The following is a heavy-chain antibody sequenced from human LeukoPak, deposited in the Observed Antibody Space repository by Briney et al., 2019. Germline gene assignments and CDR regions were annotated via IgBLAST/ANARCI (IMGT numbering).Heavy chain of an antibody. Sequence: ASVKVSCKASGYTFTDYYIHWVRQAPGQGLEWMGWINPNSGGTKYAQKFQGRVTMTTDTSISTAYMEVSRLTSDDTAVYYCARDAHNGYEFHDWFDPWGQGALVTVSS. CDR1: GYTFTDYY. CDR3: ARDAHNGYEFHDWFDP. CDR2: INPNSGGT. V-gene: IGHV1-2*02. D-gene: IGHD5-12*01. J-gene: IGHJ5*02.